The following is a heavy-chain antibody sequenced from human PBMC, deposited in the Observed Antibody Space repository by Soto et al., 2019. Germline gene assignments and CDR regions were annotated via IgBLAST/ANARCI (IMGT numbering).Heavy chain of an antibody. CDR3: AREVGYGDFSAALLD. CDR1: GYTFTGHY. V-gene: IGHV1-2*02. CDR2: INPRSGGT. D-gene: IGHD4-17*01. Sequence: QVQLVQSGAEVKKPGASVKVSCKASGYTFTGHYLHWVRQAPGQGLEYMGWINPRSGGTSYAQRFQGRVTMTRDTSISTAYMELNSLRSDDTAVYYCAREVGYGDFSAALLDWGQGTLVTVSS. J-gene: IGHJ4*02.